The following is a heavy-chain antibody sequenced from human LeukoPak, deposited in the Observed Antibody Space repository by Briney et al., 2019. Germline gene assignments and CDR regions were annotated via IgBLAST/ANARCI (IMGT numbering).Heavy chain of an antibody. Sequence: SETLSLTCTVSGGSISSGDYYWSWIRQPPGKGLEWIGYIYYSGSTCYNPSLKSRVTISVDTSKNQFSLKLSSVTAADTAVYYCARAIGRARRYYFDYWGQGTLVTVSS. J-gene: IGHJ4*02. V-gene: IGHV4-30-4*01. D-gene: IGHD6-6*01. CDR3: ARAIGRARRYYFDY. CDR2: IYYSGST. CDR1: GGSISSGDYY.